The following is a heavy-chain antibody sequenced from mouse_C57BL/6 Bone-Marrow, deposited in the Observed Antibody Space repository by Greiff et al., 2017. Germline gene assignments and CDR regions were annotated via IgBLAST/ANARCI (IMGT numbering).Heavy chain of an antibody. CDR3: ARGGLRRDHWYFDV. V-gene: IGHV1-31*01. Sequence: EVKLMESGPELVKPGASVKISCKASGYSFTGYYMHWVKQSHGNILDWIGYIYPYNGVSSYNQKFKGKATLTVDKSSSTAYMELRSLTSEDSAVYYCARGGLRRDHWYFDVWGTGTTVTVSS. CDR2: IYPYNGVS. D-gene: IGHD2-4*01. J-gene: IGHJ1*03. CDR1: GYSFTGYY.